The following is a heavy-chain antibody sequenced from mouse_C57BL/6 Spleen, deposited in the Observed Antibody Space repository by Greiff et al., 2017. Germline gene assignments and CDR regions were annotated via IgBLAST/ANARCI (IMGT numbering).Heavy chain of an antibody. D-gene: IGHD2-1*01. CDR1: GYTFTDYE. CDR2: IDPETGGT. V-gene: IGHV1-15*01. J-gene: IGHJ3*01. CDR3: TRGVTGSPFAY. Sequence: QVQLKESGAELVRPGASVTLSCKASGYTFTDYEMHWVKQTPVHGLEWIGAIDPETGGTAYNQKFKGKAILAADKSSSTAYMELRSLTSEDSAVYYCTRGVTGSPFAYWGQGTLVTVSA.